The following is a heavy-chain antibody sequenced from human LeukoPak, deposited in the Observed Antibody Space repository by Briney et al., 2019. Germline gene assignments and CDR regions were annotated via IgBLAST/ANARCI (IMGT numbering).Heavy chain of an antibody. CDR1: GFTFSSYA. CDR2: ISGSGGST. V-gene: IGHV3-23*01. CDR3: AKYRSETIILY. Sequence: GGSLRLSRAASGFTFSSYAMSWVRQAPGKGLEWVSAISGSGGSTYYADSVKGRFTISRDNSKNTLYLQMNSLRAEDTAVYYCAKYRSETIILYWGQGTLVTVSS. J-gene: IGHJ4*02. D-gene: IGHD3-9*01.